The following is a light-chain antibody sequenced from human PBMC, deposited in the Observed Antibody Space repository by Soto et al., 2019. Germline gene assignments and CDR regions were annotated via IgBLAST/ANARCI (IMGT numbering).Light chain of an antibody. CDR1: QSVSSD. J-gene: IGKJ1*01. CDR2: GAS. Sequence: IVLTQSPATLSLSPGERATLSCRASQSVSSDLAWYHQKPGQAPRLLIYGASTRATGIPARFSGSGSGTEFTLTINSLQSEDFAVYYCQQYNNWPRTCGQGTKVDIK. CDR3: QQYNNWPRT. V-gene: IGKV3-15*01.